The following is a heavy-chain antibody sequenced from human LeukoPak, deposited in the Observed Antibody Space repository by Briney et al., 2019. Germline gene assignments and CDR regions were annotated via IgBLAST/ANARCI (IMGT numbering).Heavy chain of an antibody. Sequence: SETLSLTCSVSGASISRYYWSWIRQPPGKGLEWIGYFHHSGNTNYSPSLSSRITMSVDTSKNQFSLRLNSVTAADTAIYYCARRAAALDSWGQGALVTVSS. CDR2: FHHSGNT. J-gene: IGHJ4*02. V-gene: IGHV4-59*12. D-gene: IGHD6-13*01. CDR3: ARRAAALDS. CDR1: GASISRYY.